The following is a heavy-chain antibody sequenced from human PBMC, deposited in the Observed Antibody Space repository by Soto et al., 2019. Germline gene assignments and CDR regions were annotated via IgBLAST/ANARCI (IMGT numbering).Heavy chain of an antibody. CDR1: GFTFSSYA. Sequence: ELQLLESGGGLVQPGGSLRLSCAASGFTFSSYAMSWVRQAPGKGLEWVSAISGSGGSTYYADSVKGRFTISRDNSKNTLYMQMNSLRAEDTAVYYCAKPGIAPHPNDYWGQGTLVTVSS. J-gene: IGHJ4*02. CDR3: AKPGIAPHPNDY. D-gene: IGHD6-6*01. CDR2: ISGSGGST. V-gene: IGHV3-23*01.